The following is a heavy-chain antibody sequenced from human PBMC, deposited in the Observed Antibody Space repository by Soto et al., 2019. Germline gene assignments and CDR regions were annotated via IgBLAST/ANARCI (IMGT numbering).Heavy chain of an antibody. V-gene: IGHV3-13*04. CDR2: IGTPGDT. CDR3: LRARGAQWFGDQLF. Sequence: EVQLVESGGGLVQPGGSLRLSCAASGFTFSLYDMHWVRQTTENSLEWVSAIGTPGDTYYTDSVKGRFTISIDNAKNSWYLQMNSLRVGDAAVYYCLRARGAQWFGDQLFWGQGILVTVPS. D-gene: IGHD3-10*01. CDR1: GFTFSLYD. J-gene: IGHJ4*02.